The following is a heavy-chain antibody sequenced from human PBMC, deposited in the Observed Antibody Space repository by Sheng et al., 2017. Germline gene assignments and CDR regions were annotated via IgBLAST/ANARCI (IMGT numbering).Heavy chain of an antibody. CDR1: GFTFSSYS. CDR2: ISSSSSYI. D-gene: IGHD1-1*01. J-gene: IGHJ6*02. V-gene: IGHV3-21*01. CDR3: ASGTTGTYYYYYGMDV. Sequence: EVQLVESGGGLVKPGGSLRLSCAASGFTFSSYSMNWVRQAPGKGLEWVSSISSSSSYIYYADSVKGRFTISRDNAKNSLYLQMNSLRAEDTAVYYCASGTTGTYYYYYGMDVWGQGTTVTVSS.